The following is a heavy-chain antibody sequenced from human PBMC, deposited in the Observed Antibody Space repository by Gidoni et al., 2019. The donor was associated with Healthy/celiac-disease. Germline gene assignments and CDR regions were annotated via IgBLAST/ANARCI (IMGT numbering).Heavy chain of an antibody. CDR3: TRSPYDYVWGSYRGEFDY. V-gene: IGHV3-73*02. CDR1: GLPFRGSA. D-gene: IGHD3-16*02. CDR2: IRSKANSYAT. J-gene: IGHJ4*02. Sequence: EVQLVESGGGLVQPGGSLKLSCAASGLPFRGSAMHWVRQASGKGLEWVGRIRSKANSYATAYAASVKGRFTISRDDSKNTAYLQMSSLKTEDTAVYYCTRSPYDYVWGSYRGEFDYWGQGTLVTVSS.